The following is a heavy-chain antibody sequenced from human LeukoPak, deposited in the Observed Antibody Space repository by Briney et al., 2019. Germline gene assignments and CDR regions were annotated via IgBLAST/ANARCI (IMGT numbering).Heavy chain of an antibody. J-gene: IGHJ4*02. D-gene: IGHD2-15*01. CDR1: GFTFSSYA. CDR3: VRESGGGSYDDY. V-gene: IGHV3-48*03. CDR2: ISSSGDTV. Sequence: GGSLRLSCGASGFTFSSYAMNWVRQAPGQGLEWISYISSSGDTVYYADSVKGRFTISRDNAKSSLYLQMNSLRGEDTALYYCVRESGGGSYDDYWGQGTLITVSS.